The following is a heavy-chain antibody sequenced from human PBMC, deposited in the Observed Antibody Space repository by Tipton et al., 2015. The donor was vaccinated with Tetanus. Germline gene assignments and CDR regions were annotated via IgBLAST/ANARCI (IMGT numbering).Heavy chain of an antibody. J-gene: IGHJ4*02. D-gene: IGHD1-26*01. CDR3: ARAGGGWEDYADY. CDR2: ISVSSRNT. CDR1: GFTLSSYS. V-gene: IGHV3-21*04. Sequence: SLRLSCAASGFTLSSYSLSWVRQAPGEGLEWVSSISVSSRNTYDADSVKGRFTISRDDAKNSLYLQMNSPRAEDTAVYYCARAGGGWEDYADYWGQGILLTVST.